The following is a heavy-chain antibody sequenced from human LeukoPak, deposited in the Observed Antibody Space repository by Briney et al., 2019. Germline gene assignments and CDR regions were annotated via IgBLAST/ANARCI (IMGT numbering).Heavy chain of an antibody. CDR1: GFTFSSYN. CDR2: ITSSSTYT. V-gene: IGHV3-21*01. CDR3: ARDPYSGTYGDTYYYYMDV. Sequence: GGSLRLSCAASGFTFSSYNMNWVRQTPGKGLEWVSSITSSSTYTFYADSVKGRFTISRDNARNSLYLQMNSLRAEDTAVYYCARDPYSGTYGDTYYYYMDVWGKGTTVTISS. J-gene: IGHJ6*03. D-gene: IGHD1-26*01.